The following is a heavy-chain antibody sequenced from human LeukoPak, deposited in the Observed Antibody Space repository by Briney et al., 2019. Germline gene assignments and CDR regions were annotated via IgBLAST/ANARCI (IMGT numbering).Heavy chain of an antibody. CDR1: GFTFRSYW. CDR2: INQEASRT. CDR3: AKYLSRAFGS. J-gene: IGHJ4*02. D-gene: IGHD2/OR15-2a*01. V-gene: IGHV3-7*01. Sequence: GSLRLSCAASGFTFRSYWMSWVRQAPGKGLEWLGHINQEASRTDHADSVKGRFTISRDNSRNLLYLHMSSLRAEDTAVYYCAKYLSRAFGSWGQGILVSVSS.